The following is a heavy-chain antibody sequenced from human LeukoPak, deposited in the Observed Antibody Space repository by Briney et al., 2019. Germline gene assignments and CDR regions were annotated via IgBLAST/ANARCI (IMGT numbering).Heavy chain of an antibody. Sequence: SETLSLTCTVSGDSISSSNYYWGWIRQPPGKGLEWIGSIYYSGSTYYNPSLKSRVTISVDTSKNQFSLKLNSVTAADTAVYYCVRARMLGYCSGGSCWPFDYWGQGTLVTVSS. CDR2: IYYSGST. J-gene: IGHJ4*02. CDR1: GDSISSSNYY. CDR3: VRARMLGYCSGGSCWPFDY. V-gene: IGHV4-39*01. D-gene: IGHD2-15*01.